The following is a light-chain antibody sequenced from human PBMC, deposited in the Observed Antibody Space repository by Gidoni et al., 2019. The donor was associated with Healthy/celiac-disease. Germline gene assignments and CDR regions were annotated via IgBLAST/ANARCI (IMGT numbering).Light chain of an antibody. CDR2: AAS. V-gene: IGKV1-39*01. J-gene: IGKJ2*01. CDR1: QSISSY. Sequence: DIQMTTSPSSLSASVGDRVTITCRASQSISSYLNGYQQKPGKAPKLLIYAASSLQSGVPSRFSGSGSGTDFTLTISSLQPEDFATYYCQQSYSTPRTFGQGTKLEIK. CDR3: QQSYSTPRT.